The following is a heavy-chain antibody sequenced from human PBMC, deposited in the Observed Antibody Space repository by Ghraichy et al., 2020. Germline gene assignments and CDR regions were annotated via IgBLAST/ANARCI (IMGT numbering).Heavy chain of an antibody. CDR1: GGSFSGYY. CDR2: INHSGST. D-gene: IGHD3-22*01. V-gene: IGHV4-34*01. Sequence: ESLNISCAVYGGSFSGYYWSWIRQPPGKGLEWIGEINHSGSTNYNPSLKSRVTISVDTSKNQFSLKLSSVTAADTAVYYCARGGLYYYDSSGFYFDYWGQGTLVTVSS. CDR3: ARGGLYYYDSSGFYFDY. J-gene: IGHJ4*02.